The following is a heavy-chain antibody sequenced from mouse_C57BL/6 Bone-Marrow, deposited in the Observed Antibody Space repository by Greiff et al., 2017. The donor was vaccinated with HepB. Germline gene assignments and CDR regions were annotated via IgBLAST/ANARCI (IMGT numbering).Heavy chain of an antibody. Sequence: QVQLQQSGPGLVQPSQSLSITCTVSGFSLTSYGVHWVRQSPGKGLEWVGEIWSGGSTDSNAAFISRLGISKYNSKSQGLFKMNSLHADETAIYYYARNSQQLLFACWGHVTPVTVSA. CDR1: GFSLTSYG. V-gene: IGHV2-2*01. CDR2: IWSGGST. J-gene: IGHJ3*01. D-gene: IGHD4-1*02. CDR3: ARNSQQLLFAC.